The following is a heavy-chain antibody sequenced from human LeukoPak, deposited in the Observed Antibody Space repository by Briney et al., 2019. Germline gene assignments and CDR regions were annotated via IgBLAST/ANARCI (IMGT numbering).Heavy chain of an antibody. J-gene: IGHJ4*02. Sequence: SQTLSLTCTVSGGSISSGGYYWSWIRQHPGKGLEWIGYIYYSGSTYYNPSLKSRVTISVDSSKNQFSLQLSSVTAADTAVYYCARLAIYQLTRGSFDYWGQGTLVTVSS. CDR3: ARLAIYQLTRGSFDY. CDR1: GGSISSGGYY. CDR2: IYYSGST. V-gene: IGHV4-31*03. D-gene: IGHD2-2*01.